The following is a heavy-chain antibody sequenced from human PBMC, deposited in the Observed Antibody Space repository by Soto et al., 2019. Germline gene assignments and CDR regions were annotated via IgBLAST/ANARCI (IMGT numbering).Heavy chain of an antibody. CDR1: GFMFSKYG. CDR3: ARDRFRNYYDSSGYNPPYNWFDP. V-gene: IGHV3-30*03. CDR2: ISYDGSNK. J-gene: IGHJ5*02. D-gene: IGHD3-22*01. Sequence: PGGSLRLSCAASGFMFSKYGMNWVRQAPGKGLERVAVISYDGSNKYYADSVKGRFTISRDNSKNTLYLQMNSLRAEDTAVYYCARDRFRNYYDSSGYNPPYNWFDPWGQGTLVTVSS.